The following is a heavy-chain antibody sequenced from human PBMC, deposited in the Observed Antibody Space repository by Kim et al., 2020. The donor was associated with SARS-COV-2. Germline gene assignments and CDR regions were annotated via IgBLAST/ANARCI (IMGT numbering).Heavy chain of an antibody. V-gene: IGHV4-39*01. CDR3: ARLTIVGATYANWYFDL. D-gene: IGHD1-26*01. Sequence: SETLSLTCSVSGRSINSYSYYWGWIRQPPGKGLQYLGSIDYSGTTYYNPSLQSRVTISADSSRTQFSLKLNSVTDADTAVYYCARLTIVGATYANWYFDLWGRGTLVTVSS. J-gene: IGHJ2*01. CDR2: IDYSGTT. CDR1: GRSINSYSYY.